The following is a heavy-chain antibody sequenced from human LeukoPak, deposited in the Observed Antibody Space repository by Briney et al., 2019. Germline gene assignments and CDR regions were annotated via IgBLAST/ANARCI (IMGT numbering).Heavy chain of an antibody. J-gene: IGHJ4*02. CDR1: GYSFTSYW. V-gene: IGHV5-51*01. Sequence: GESLKISCKGSGYSFTSYWIGWVRQMPGKGLEWMGIIYPADSGTRFSPSFQGQVTMSTDKSISTAYLQWSSLKASDTAMYYCARLSNGSLPYWGQGTLVTVSS. CDR3: ARLSNGSLPY. CDR2: IYPADSGT. D-gene: IGHD1-26*01.